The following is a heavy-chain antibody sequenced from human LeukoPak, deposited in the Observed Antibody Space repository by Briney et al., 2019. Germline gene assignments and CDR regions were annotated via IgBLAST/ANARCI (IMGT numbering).Heavy chain of an antibody. D-gene: IGHD2-15*01. V-gene: IGHV4-34*01. CDR3: AREVVAATPSSYMDV. Sequence: SETLSLTCAVYGGSFSGYYWSWIRQPPGKGLEWIGEINHSGSTNYNPSLKSRVTISVDTSKNQFSLKLSSVTAADTAVYYCAREVVAATPSSYMDVWGKGTTVTVSS. CDR2: INHSGST. J-gene: IGHJ6*03. CDR1: GGSFSGYY.